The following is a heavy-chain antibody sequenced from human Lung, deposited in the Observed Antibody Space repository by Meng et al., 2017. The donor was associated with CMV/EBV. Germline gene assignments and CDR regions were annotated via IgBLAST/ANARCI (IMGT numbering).Heavy chain of an antibody. D-gene: IGHD6-13*01. CDR3: ARSVAGYSSSWYRY. Sequence: SCAASGFTFSSYAMHWVRQAPGKGLEWVAVISYDGSNKYYADSVKGRFTISRDNSKNTLYLQMNSLRAEDTAVYYCARSVAGYSSSWYRYWGQGTLVTVSS. CDR2: ISYDGSNK. CDR1: GFTFSSYA. V-gene: IGHV3-30-3*01. J-gene: IGHJ4*02.